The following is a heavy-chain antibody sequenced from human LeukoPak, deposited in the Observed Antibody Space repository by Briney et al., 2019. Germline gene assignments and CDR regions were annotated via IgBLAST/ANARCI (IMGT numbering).Heavy chain of an antibody. J-gene: IGHJ4*02. CDR3: ARAPTRYGDYAGRYFDY. D-gene: IGHD4-17*01. Sequence: TQSLTCTVSGGSISSGGYYWSWIRQHPGKGLEWIGYIYYSGSTYYNPSLKSRVTISVDTSKNQFSLKLSSVTAADTAVYYCARAPTRYGDYAGRYFDYWGQGTLVPVSS. V-gene: IGHV4-31*03. CDR1: GGSISSGGYY. CDR2: IYYSGST.